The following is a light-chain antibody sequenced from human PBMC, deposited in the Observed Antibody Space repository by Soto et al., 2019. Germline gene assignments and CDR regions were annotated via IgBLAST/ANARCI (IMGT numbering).Light chain of an antibody. Sequence: EIVITQSPTTPAVSPGERATPSCRASQTVSSNLAWYQQKPGQAPRLLIYGASTRATGIPGRFSGSGSGTEFTLTISSLQSEDFAVYYCQQYNNWPRTFGQGTKVDI. J-gene: IGKJ1*01. V-gene: IGKV3-15*01. CDR1: QTVSSN. CDR2: GAS. CDR3: QQYNNWPRT.